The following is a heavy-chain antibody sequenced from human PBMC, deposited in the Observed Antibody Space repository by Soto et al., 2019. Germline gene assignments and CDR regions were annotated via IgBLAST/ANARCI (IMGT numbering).Heavy chain of an antibody. CDR2: ISSSSSYI. CDR3: ARADCSESYTFFDY. J-gene: IGHJ4*02. V-gene: IGHV3-21*01. CDR1: GFTFSSYS. Sequence: GGSLRLSCAASGFTFSSYSMNWVRQAPGKGLEWVSSISSSSSYIYYADSVKGRFTISRDNAKNSLYLQMNSLRAEDTAVYYCARADCSESYTFFDYWGQGTLVTVSS. D-gene: IGHD3-10*02.